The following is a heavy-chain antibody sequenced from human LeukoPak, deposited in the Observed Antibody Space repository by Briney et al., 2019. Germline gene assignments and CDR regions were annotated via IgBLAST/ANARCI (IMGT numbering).Heavy chain of an antibody. D-gene: IGHD2-15*01. CDR3: ARASCGSCPFDP. CDR2: IYSGGST. CDR1: GFSLRSYA. V-gene: IGHV3-53*01. J-gene: IGHJ5*02. Sequence: GGSLRLSCAASGFSLRSYAMSWVRQAPGKGLEWVSIIYSGGSTYYADSVKGRFTISRDSSKNMLYLQINSLRAEDTAVYYCARASCGSCPFDPWGQGTLVTVSS.